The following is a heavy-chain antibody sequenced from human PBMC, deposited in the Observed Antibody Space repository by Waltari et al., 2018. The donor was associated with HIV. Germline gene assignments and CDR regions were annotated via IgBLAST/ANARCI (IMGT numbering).Heavy chain of an antibody. CDR3: ARDIVVVPAAALHYYGMDV. CDR1: GGSISSSRYY. J-gene: IGHJ6*02. CDR2: IYYSGST. D-gene: IGHD2-2*01. V-gene: IGHV4-39*07. Sequence: QLQLQESGPGLVKPSETLSLTCTVSGGSISSSRYYWGWIRQPPGKGLEWIGSIYYSGSTYYNPSLKSRVTISVDTSKNQFSLKLSSVTAADTAVYYCARDIVVVPAAALHYYGMDVWGQGTTVTVSS.